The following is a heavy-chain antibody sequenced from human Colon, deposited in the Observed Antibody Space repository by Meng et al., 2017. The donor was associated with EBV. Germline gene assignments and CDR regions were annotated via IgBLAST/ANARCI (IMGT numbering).Heavy chain of an antibody. CDR1: GGSINSGDYY. CDR2: IYYTGST. CDR3: ARNYYFDY. V-gene: IGHV4-30-4*01. Sequence: QVRRQVSGPGLVKPSQTLSLTCTVSGGSINSGDYYWSWIRQPPGKGLEWIGYIYYTGSTYYNPSLKSRVTISMDTSKNQFSLRLSSVTAAGTAVYYCARNYYFDYWGQGTLVTVSS. J-gene: IGHJ4*02.